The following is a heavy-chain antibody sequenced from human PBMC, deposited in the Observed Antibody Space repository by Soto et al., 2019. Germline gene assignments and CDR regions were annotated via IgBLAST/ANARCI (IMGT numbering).Heavy chain of an antibody. D-gene: IGHD2-21*02. V-gene: IGHV4-59*01. CDR3: ARDLWGYCGADCYPLDV. J-gene: IGHJ6*02. CDR2: MYNTGST. CDR1: GGSISSYY. Sequence: QVRLQESGPGLVKPSETLSLTCTVSGGSISSYYWSWIRQPPGKGLEWIGYMYNTGSTIYNPSLKSRVTISVDTSKNQFSLKLNSVTAADTAVYYCARDLWGYCGADCYPLDVWGQGPTVTVSS.